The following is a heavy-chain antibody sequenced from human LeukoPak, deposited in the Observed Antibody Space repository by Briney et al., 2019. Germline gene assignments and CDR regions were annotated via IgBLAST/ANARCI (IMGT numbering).Heavy chain of an antibody. J-gene: IGHJ4*02. Sequence: GGSLRLSCAASGFAFSSYWMSWVRQAPGKGLEWVANIKKDGSEKYYVDSVKGRFTISRDNAKNSLYLQMNSLRAEDTAVYYCARVLGRFWSGSIDYWGQGTLVTVSS. V-gene: IGHV3-7*01. CDR3: ARVLGRFWSGSIDY. CDR1: GFAFSSYW. CDR2: IKKDGSEK. D-gene: IGHD3-3*01.